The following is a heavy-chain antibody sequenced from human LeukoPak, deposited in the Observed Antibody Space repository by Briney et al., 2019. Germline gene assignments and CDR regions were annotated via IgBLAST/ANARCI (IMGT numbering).Heavy chain of an antibody. CDR3: ARDSTVSPGAFDI. Sequence: GGSLRLSCAASGFTFSNYWMNWVRQAPGKGLEWVANTRQDGSERYYVDSVKGRFTISRDNTKNSLYLQVNSLRAEDTATYYCARDSTVSPGAFDIWGQGTMVTVSS. CDR1: GFTFSNYW. D-gene: IGHD4-17*01. V-gene: IGHV3-7*01. CDR2: TRQDGSER. J-gene: IGHJ3*02.